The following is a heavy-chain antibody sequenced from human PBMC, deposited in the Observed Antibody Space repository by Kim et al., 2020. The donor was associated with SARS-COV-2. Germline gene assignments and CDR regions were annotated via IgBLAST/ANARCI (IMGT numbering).Heavy chain of an antibody. CDR2: IDDSGST. Sequence: SETLSLTCTVSGDSISGYYWSWIRQSPGKGLEWIGHIDDSGSTNYNPSLKSRVTILVDTSKKQFSLNLRSVTAADTAAYYCSTYTWIALWLRGGYFDYWG. V-gene: IGHV4-59*01. D-gene: IGHD5-18*01. J-gene: IGHJ4*03. CDR1: GDSISGYY. CDR3: STYTWIALWLRGGYFDY.